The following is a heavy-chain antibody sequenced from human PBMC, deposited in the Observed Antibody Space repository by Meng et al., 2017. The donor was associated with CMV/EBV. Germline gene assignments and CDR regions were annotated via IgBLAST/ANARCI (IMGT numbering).Heavy chain of an antibody. D-gene: IGHD2-2*01. CDR2: IKSKTDGGTT. Sequence: GESLKISCAASGFTFSNAWMSWVRQAPGKGLEWVGRIKSKTDGGTTDYAAPVKGRFTISRDDSKNTLYLQMNSLKTEDTAVYYCTTSPVNQLRSYYYYGMDVWGQGTTVTVSS. J-gene: IGHJ6*02. V-gene: IGHV3-15*01. CDR1: GFTFSNAW. CDR3: TTSPVNQLRSYYYYGMDV.